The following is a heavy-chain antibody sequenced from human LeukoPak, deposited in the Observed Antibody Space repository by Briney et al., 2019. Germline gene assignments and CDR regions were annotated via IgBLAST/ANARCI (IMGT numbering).Heavy chain of an antibody. CDR1: GGSVRGGSFY. V-gene: IGHV4-30-4*08. CDR2: IYYSGST. Sequence: SETLSLTCTVSGGSVRGGSFYWNWIRQPPGKGLEWIGYIYYSGSTYYNPSLKSRVTISVDTSKNQFSLKLSSVTAADTAVYYCASTYCGGDCYSQTPHFDFWGQGTLVTVSS. D-gene: IGHD2-21*02. CDR3: ASTYCGGDCYSQTPHFDF. J-gene: IGHJ4*02.